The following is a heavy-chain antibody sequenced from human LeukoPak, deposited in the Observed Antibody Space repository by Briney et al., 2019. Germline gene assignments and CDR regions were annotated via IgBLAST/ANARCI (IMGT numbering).Heavy chain of an antibody. CDR3: AKDGDSSGMGGDY. Sequence: GGSLRPSCAASGFTFSGCAMSWVRQAPGKGLEWVSAIRGSGGTTYYADSVKGRFTISRDNSKDTLYLQMNSLRAEDTAVYYCAKDGDSSGMGGDYWGQGTLVTVSS. V-gene: IGHV3-23*01. J-gene: IGHJ4*02. CDR1: GFTFSGCA. D-gene: IGHD3-22*01. CDR2: IRGSGGTT.